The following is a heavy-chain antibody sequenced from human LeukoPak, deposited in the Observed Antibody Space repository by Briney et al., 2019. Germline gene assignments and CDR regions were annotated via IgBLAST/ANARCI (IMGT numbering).Heavy chain of an antibody. V-gene: IGHV1-2*02. D-gene: IGHD3-3*01. CDR2: INPNSGGT. Sequence: ASVKVSCKASGYTFTGYYLHWVRQAPGQGLEWMGWINPNSGGTNYAQKFQGRVTMTRDTSISTAYMELRRLKSDDTAVYYCARDFRVTTEYNWFDPWGQGTLVTVSS. J-gene: IGHJ5*02. CDR1: GYTFTGYY. CDR3: ARDFRVTTEYNWFDP.